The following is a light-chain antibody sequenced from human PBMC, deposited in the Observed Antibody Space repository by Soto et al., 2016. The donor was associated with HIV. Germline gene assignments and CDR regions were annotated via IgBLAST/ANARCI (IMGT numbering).Light chain of an antibody. V-gene: IGLV3-1*01. CDR3: QAWDSSTARVV. CDR2: QDT. CDR1: KLGNKY. J-gene: IGLJ2*01. Sequence: SYELTQPPSVSVSPGQTASITCSGDKLGNKYACWYQQKPGQSPVLVIFQDTKRPSGIPERFSGSNSGNTATLTIGETQAMDEADYYCQAWDSSTARVVFGGGTKLTV.